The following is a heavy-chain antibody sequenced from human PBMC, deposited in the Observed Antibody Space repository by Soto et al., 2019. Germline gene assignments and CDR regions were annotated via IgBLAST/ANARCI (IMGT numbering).Heavy chain of an antibody. CDR3: ASGYDDYYYYYGMDV. CDR1: GGTFSSYA. CDR2: IIPIFGTA. V-gene: IGHV1-69*13. Sequence: RASVKVSCKASGGTFSSYAISWVRQAPGQGLEWMGGIIPIFGTANYAQKFQGRVTITADESTSTAYMELSSLRSEDTAVYYCASGYDDYYYYYGMDVWGQGTTVTVSS. J-gene: IGHJ6*02. D-gene: IGHD5-12*01.